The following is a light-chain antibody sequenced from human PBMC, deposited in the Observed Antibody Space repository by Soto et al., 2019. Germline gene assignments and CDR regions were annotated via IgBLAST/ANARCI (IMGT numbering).Light chain of an antibody. V-gene: IGKV3-11*01. CDR1: PSVTNF. Sequence: VLTKSRATLSLSTGERATLSCRASPSVTNFLAWYQQKPGQAPRLLIYGAFNRATGIPARFSGSGSGTDFTLTISSLEPEDSAIYYCQQRNIWPPVTFGQVTRLEIK. CDR3: QQRNIWPPVT. CDR2: GAF. J-gene: IGKJ5*01.